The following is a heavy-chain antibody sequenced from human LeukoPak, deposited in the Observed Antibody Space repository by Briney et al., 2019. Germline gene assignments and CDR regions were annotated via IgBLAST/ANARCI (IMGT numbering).Heavy chain of an antibody. D-gene: IGHD3-16*02. J-gene: IGHJ4*02. CDR1: GFTFSSYS. CDR3: ARDRGGGVIIDY. CDR2: ISSSSYI. V-gene: IGHV3-21*04. Sequence: GGSLRLSCAASGFTFSSYSMNWVRQAPGKGLEWVSSISSSSYIYYADSVKGRFTISRDNAKNSLYLQMNSLRAEDTAVYYCARDRGGGVIIDYWGQGTLVTVSS.